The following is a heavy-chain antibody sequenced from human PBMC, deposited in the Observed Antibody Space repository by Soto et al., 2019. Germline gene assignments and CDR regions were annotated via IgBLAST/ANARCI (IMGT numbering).Heavy chain of an antibody. V-gene: IGHV2-5*02. D-gene: IGHD6-13*01. Sequence: QITLKESGPPLVKPTETLTLTCTFSGFSLSTSGVGVGWIRQPPGKALEWLALIYWDDDKRYSPSLKSILTITKDTSKNQVVLTMTNMDPVDTATYYGAHPNTEQQQYYFDYWGQGTLVTVSS. CDR1: GFSLSTSGVG. CDR2: IYWDDDK. CDR3: AHPNTEQQQYYFDY. J-gene: IGHJ4*02.